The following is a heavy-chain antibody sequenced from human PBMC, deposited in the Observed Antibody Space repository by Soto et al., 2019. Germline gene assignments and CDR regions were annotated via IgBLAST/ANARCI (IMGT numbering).Heavy chain of an antibody. CDR3: ARADGTTTFGYFDY. V-gene: IGHV4-30-2*01. CDR2: IHHIGFT. Sequence: PSETLSLTCTVSGGSISRENYSWSWILQPPGKGLELLGHIHHIGFTSYNPSLQSRVTISIDRSKKHLSLKLTSVTAADTAVYYCARADGTTTFGYFDYWGQGTLVTVSS. CDR1: GGSISRENYS. J-gene: IGHJ4*02. D-gene: IGHD4-4*01.